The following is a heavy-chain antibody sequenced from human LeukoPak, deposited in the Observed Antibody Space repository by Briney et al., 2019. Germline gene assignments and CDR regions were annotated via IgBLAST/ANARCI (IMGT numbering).Heavy chain of an antibody. J-gene: IGHJ3*02. Sequence: GGSLRLSCAASGLTFSSYAMNWVRQAPGKGLEWVSSIRDSGGNTYYADSVKGRFTISRDNSKNTLSLQMNSLRAEDTAVYYCAKGNSGYDYWAFDIWGQGTVVTVSS. CDR3: AKGNSGYDYWAFDI. CDR1: GLTFSSYA. CDR2: IRDSGGNT. V-gene: IGHV3-23*01. D-gene: IGHD5-12*01.